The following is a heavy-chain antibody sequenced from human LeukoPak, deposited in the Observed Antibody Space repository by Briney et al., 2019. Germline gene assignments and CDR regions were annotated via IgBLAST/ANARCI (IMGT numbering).Heavy chain of an antibody. CDR3: ARDSRGPLDH. V-gene: IGHV3-7*01. Sequence: PGGSLRLSCAASGFTFSSYWMSWVRQAPGKGLEWVANIKQDGSGKYYVDSVKGRFTISRDNAKKSLYLQMNNLRAEDTAVYYCARDSRGPLDHWGQGTLVIVSS. D-gene: IGHD3-10*01. CDR2: IKQDGSGK. J-gene: IGHJ4*02. CDR1: GFTFSSYW.